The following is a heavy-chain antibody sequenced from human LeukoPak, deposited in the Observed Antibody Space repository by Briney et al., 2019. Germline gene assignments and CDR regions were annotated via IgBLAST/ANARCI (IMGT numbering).Heavy chain of an antibody. CDR3: AKVGYCSSTSCSFDY. Sequence: GGSLRLSCAASGFTFDDYAMHWVRQAPGKGLEWVSGISWNSGSIGYADSVKGRFTISRDNAKNSLYLQMNSLRAEDTALYYCAKVGYCSSTSCSFDYWGQGTLVTVSS. CDR1: GFTFDDYA. D-gene: IGHD2-2*01. J-gene: IGHJ4*02. V-gene: IGHV3-9*01. CDR2: ISWNSGSI.